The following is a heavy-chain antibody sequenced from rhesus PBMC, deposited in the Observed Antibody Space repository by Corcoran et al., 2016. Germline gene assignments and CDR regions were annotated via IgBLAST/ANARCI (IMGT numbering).Heavy chain of an antibody. J-gene: IGHJ2*01. CDR3: ARDGEYSNYVRYWYFDL. CDR1: GGSISDSYR. CDR2: IYVSSTST. Sequence: QVQLQESGPGVVKPSETLSLTCAVSGGSISDSYRWSWIRQPPGKGLEWIGYIYVSSTSTNNNPSLKSRVTISKDTSKNQFSLKLSAVTAADTAVYYCARDGEYSNYVRYWYFDLWGPGTPITISS. V-gene: IGHV4S10*01. D-gene: IGHD4-23*01.